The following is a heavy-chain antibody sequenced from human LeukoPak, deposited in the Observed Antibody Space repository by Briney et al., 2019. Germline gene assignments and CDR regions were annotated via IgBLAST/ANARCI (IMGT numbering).Heavy chain of an antibody. CDR1: GYTFTSYG. CDR2: ISAYNGNT. V-gene: IGHV1-18*01. CDR3: ARTYSSGFDWFDP. J-gene: IGHJ5*02. D-gene: IGHD6-19*01. Sequence: ASVKVSCKASGYTFTSYGISWVRQAPGQGLEWMGWISAYNGNTNYAQKLQGRVTMTTDTSTSTAYMELSSLRSEDTAVYYCARTYSSGFDWFDPWGQGTLVTVSS.